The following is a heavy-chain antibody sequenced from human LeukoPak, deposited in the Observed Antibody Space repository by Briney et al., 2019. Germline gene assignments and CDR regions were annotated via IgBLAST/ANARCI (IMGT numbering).Heavy chain of an antibody. CDR2: IYYSGST. CDR1: GGSISSGDYY. J-gene: IGHJ4*02. Sequence: SETLSLTCTVSGGSISSGDYYWSWIRQPPGKGLEWIGYIYYSGSTYYNPSLKSRVTISVDTSKNQFSLKLSSVTAADTAVYYSAGLYDSSGTYYFDYWGQGTLVTLSS. D-gene: IGHD3-22*01. CDR3: AGLYDSSGTYYFDY. V-gene: IGHV4-30-4*01.